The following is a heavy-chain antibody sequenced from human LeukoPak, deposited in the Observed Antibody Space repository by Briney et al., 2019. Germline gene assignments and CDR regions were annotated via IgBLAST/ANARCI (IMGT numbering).Heavy chain of an antibody. CDR2: IIPIFGPA. D-gene: IGHD3-22*01. Sequence: ASVKVSCKASGGTFISYAISWVRQAPGQGLEWMGGIIPIFGPANYAQKFQGRVTITADESTSTAYMELSSLRSEDTAVYYCARGGYYYDSSGYSTVDYWGQGTLVTVSS. CDR3: ARGGYYYDSSGYSTVDY. V-gene: IGHV1-69*13. J-gene: IGHJ4*02. CDR1: GGTFISYA.